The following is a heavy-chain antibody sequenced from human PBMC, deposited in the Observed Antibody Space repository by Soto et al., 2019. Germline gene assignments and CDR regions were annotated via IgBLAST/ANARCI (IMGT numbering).Heavy chain of an antibody. CDR1: GGSISSYY. J-gene: IGHJ4*02. CDR2: IYYSGST. V-gene: IGHV4-59*01. CDR3: AKGGNDSSGYLLN. Sequence: SQTLSLTCTVSGGSISSYYWSWIRQPPGKGLEWIGYIYYSGSTNYNPSLKSRVTISVDTSKNQFSLKLSSVTAADTAVYYCAKGGNDSSGYLLNWGQGTLVTVS. D-gene: IGHD3-22*01.